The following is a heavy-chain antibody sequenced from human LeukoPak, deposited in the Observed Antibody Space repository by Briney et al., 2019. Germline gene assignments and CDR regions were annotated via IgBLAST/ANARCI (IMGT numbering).Heavy chain of an antibody. Sequence: LGESLKISCKGSGYSFTSYWIGWVRQMPGKGLEWMGIIYPGDSDTRYSPSFQGQVTISADKSISTAYLQWSSLKASDTAMYYCASSSYSGYYYYYYGMDVWGQGTTVTVSS. CDR1: GYSFTSYW. CDR3: ASSSYSGYYYYYYGMDV. J-gene: IGHJ6*02. V-gene: IGHV5-51*01. CDR2: IYPGDSDT. D-gene: IGHD2-15*01.